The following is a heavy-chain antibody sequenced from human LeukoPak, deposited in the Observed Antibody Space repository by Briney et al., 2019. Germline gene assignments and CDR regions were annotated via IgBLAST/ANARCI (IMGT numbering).Heavy chain of an antibody. V-gene: IGHV1-18*01. CDR3: ARDLLWFGESLAYYFDY. Sequence: ASVKVSCKASGYTFTSYGISWVRQAPGQGLEWMGWISAYNGNTNYAQKLQGRVTMTTDTSTSTAYMELRSLRSDDTAVYYCARDLLWFGESLAYYFDYWGQGTLVTVSS. CDR2: ISAYNGNT. CDR1: GYTFTSYG. J-gene: IGHJ4*02. D-gene: IGHD3-10*01.